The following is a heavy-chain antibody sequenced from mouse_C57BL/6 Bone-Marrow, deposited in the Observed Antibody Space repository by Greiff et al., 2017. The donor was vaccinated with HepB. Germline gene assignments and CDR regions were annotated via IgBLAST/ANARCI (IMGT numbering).Heavy chain of an antibody. Sequence: VQLQQSGPELVKPGASVKISCKASGYTFTDYYMNWVKQSHGKSLEWIGDINPNNGGTSYNQKFKGKATFTVDKSSSTAYMDLRSLTSEDSSVYYWAYGSRAGDYWGQGTTLTVSS. J-gene: IGHJ2*01. CDR2: INPNNGGT. D-gene: IGHD1-1*01. CDR3: AYGSRAGDY. V-gene: IGHV1-26*01. CDR1: GYTFTDYY.